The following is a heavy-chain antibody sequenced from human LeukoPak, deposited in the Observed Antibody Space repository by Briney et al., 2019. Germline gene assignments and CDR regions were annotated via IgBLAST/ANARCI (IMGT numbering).Heavy chain of an antibody. CDR2: IYTSGST. J-gene: IGHJ4*02. CDR3: ARSRGRKVTPFDY. V-gene: IGHV4-4*09. D-gene: IGHD3-10*01. Sequence: SETLSLTCTVSGGSISTYYWSWIRQPPGKGLEWIGYIYTSGSTDYNPSLKSRVTIPLDTSNNQFSLNLNSVTAVDTAVYYCARSRGRKVTPFDYWGQGILVTVSS. CDR1: GGSISTYY.